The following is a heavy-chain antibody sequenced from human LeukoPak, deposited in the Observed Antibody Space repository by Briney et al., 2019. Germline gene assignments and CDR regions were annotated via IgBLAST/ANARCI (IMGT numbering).Heavy chain of an antibody. J-gene: IGHJ3*02. CDR1: GGTFSSYA. CDR3: ARGPASLVVVPAAIEGDAFDI. Sequence: SSVKVSCKASGGTFSSYAISWVRQAPGQGLEWMGGIIPIFGTANYAQKFQGRVTITADESTSTAYMELSSLRSEDTAVYYCARGPASLVVVPAAIEGDAFDIWGQGTMVTVSS. V-gene: IGHV1-69*01. D-gene: IGHD2-2*02. CDR2: IIPIFGTA.